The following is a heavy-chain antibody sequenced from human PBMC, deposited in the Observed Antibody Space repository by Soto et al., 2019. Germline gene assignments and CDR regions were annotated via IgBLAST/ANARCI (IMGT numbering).Heavy chain of an antibody. V-gene: IGHV4-59*08. D-gene: IGHD3-22*01. CDR1: GGSISSYY. Sequence: PSETLSLTCTVSGGSISSYYWSWIRQPPGKGLEWIGYIYYTGSSNSNPSLESRVTISVDTSKNQLSLKLSSVTVADTAVYFCARYDTGGYALAYWGQGTLVTVSS. CDR3: ARYDTGGYALAY. CDR2: IYYTGSS. J-gene: IGHJ4*02.